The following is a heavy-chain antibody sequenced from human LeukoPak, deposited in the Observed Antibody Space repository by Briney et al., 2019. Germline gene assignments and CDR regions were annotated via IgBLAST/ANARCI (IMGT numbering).Heavy chain of an antibody. J-gene: IGHJ5*02. D-gene: IGHD2-15*01. Sequence: GGSLSLSCAPSGLPLSSYSMNWVRQATGEGLEWVSYISSCSSYICYADSVKGRFTISRDNAKNSLYLQMNSLRAEDTAVYSCARGADGVSSNSRGWFDPWGQGTRVTVSS. CDR2: ISSCSSYI. CDR1: GLPLSSYS. V-gene: IGHV3-21*01. CDR3: ARGADGVSSNSRGWFDP.